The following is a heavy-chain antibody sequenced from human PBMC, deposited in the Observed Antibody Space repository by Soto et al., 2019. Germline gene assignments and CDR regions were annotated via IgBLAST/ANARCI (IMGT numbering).Heavy chain of an antibody. J-gene: IGHJ6*02. CDR1: GGTFSSYA. CDR3: ANGWLLYDGYYGKDV. V-gene: IGHV1-69*13. CDR2: IIPIFGTA. D-gene: IGHD2-2*02. Sequence: SVKVSCQASGGTFSSYAISWVRQAPGQGREWMGGIIPIFGTANFAQKFQGRVTITADESTSTAHMELTSMRSEDTAVYYCANGWLLYDGYYGKDVWGQGTTVTVSS.